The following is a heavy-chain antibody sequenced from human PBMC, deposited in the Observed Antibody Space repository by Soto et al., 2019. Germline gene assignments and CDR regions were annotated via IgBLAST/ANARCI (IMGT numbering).Heavy chain of an antibody. CDR3: ASSTFYYYYGMDV. CDR1: GFTFSSYE. CDR2: ISSSGSTI. D-gene: IGHD3-16*01. Sequence: VGSLRLSCAASGFTFSSYEMNWVRQAPGKGLEWVSYISSSGSTIYYADSVKGRFTISRDNAKNSLYLQMNSLRAEDTAVYYCASSTFYYYYGMDVWGQGTTVTVSS. J-gene: IGHJ6*02. V-gene: IGHV3-48*03.